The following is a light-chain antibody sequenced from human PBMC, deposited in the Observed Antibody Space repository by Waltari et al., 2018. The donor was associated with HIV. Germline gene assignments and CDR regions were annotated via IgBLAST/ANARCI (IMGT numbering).Light chain of an antibody. V-gene: IGLV2-23*02. Sequence: QSALTQPASVSGSPGQSITISCTGTSSDVGSYNLVSWYQQHSVKAPKLKIYEVTKLPSGVSNRFAGSKSGNTASLTISGLQAEDEADYYCNSYATGSAWVFGGGTKLTVL. J-gene: IGLJ3*02. CDR3: NSYATGSAWV. CDR2: EVT. CDR1: SSDVGSYNL.